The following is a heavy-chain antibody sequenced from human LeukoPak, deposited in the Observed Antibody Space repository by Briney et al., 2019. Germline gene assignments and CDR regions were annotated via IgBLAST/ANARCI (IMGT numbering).Heavy chain of an antibody. D-gene: IGHD4-17*01. J-gene: IGHJ4*02. V-gene: IGHV3-21*01. CDR3: SSTRGLYGDSDDY. Sequence: PGGSLRLSCAASGFTFSSYSMNWVRQAPGKGLEWVSSISSSSSYIYYAASVKGRFTISRDNAKNSLYLQMNSLRAEDTAVYYCSSTRGLYGDSDDYWGQGTLVTVSS. CDR2: ISSSSSYI. CDR1: GFTFSSYS.